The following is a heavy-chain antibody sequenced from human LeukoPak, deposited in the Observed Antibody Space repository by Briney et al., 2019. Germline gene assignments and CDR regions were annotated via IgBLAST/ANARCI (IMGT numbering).Heavy chain of an antibody. CDR1: GGSISSSNW. D-gene: IGHD3-22*01. CDR3: ARLFGGYDSSGYFSYFDY. Sequence: PSGTLSLTCAVSGGSISSSNWWSWVRQPPGKGLEWIGEIYHSGSTNYNPSLKSRVTISVDKSKNQFSLKLSSVTAADTAVYYCARLFGGYDSSGYFSYFDYWGQGTLVTVSS. J-gene: IGHJ4*02. CDR2: IYHSGST. V-gene: IGHV4-4*02.